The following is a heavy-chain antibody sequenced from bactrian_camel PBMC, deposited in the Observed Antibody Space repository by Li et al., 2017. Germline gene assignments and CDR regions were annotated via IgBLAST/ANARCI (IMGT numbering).Heavy chain of an antibody. CDR2: IAPATGTT. CDR3: AARKWYLTFPRRLQRCGPFGTLSTAY. CDR1: GSGYISGTAC. D-gene: IGHD2*01. J-gene: IGHJ4*01. V-gene: IGHV3S54*01. Sequence: HVQLVESGGGSVNAGGSLTLSCAASGSGYISGTACLGWFRQVPGKEREGVAAIAPATGTTFYSDSVKGRFTISHVNAKNTMYLQMSSAKPEDTAVYYCAARKWYLTFPRRLQRCGPFGTLSTAYWGQGTQVTVS.